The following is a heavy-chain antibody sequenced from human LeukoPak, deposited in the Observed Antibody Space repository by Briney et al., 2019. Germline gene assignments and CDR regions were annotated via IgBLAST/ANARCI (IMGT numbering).Heavy chain of an antibody. J-gene: IGHJ3*02. Sequence: ASVKVSCKASGYTFTGYFIHWVRQAPGQGLEWVGWISAYNGNTDYAQKFQGRVTMTTDRPTSTGYMELRSLRSDDTAVYYCARDRSHGDAFDIWGQGTMVIVSS. V-gene: IGHV1-18*04. CDR3: ARDRSHGDAFDI. CDR2: ISAYNGNT. CDR1: GYTFTGYF.